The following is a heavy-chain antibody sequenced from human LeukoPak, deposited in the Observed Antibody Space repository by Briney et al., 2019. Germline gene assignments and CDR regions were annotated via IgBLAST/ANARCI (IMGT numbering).Heavy chain of an antibody. CDR2: INQDGSEK. V-gene: IGHV3-7*05. Sequence: GGSLRLSCAAPGLSFNTYWMTWVRQAPGKGLEWVANINQDGSEKNYVGSVKGRFTISRDSAKKSLYLQMNSLRAEDTAVYYCGRGPGYRSDYWGQGTPVTVSS. D-gene: IGHD5-12*01. CDR1: GLSFNTYW. J-gene: IGHJ4*02. CDR3: GRGPGYRSDY.